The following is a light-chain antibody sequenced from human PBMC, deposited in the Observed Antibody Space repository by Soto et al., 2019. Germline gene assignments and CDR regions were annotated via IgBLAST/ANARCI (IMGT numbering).Light chain of an antibody. CDR1: RSNIGAGYA. Sequence: QSVLTQPPSLSGVLGQRVTVSCAGSRSNIGAGYAVHWYQQLPGAVSRLVIYLHNNRPSGVPDRISGSNSGTSASLAITGRQAEDEADYYCPYCHTRLCGYVFASGTKVTVL. J-gene: IGLJ1*01. CDR2: LHN. V-gene: IGLV1-40*01. CDR3: PYCHTRLCGYV.